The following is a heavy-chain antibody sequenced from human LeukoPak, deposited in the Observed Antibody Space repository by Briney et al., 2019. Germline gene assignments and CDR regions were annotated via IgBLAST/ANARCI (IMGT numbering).Heavy chain of an antibody. CDR2: ITETAYKT. V-gene: IGHV3-23*01. Sequence: GGSLRLSCAASGFIFSNYAMVWVRQAPGKGLEWVSAITETAYKTYYADSVKGRFTISRDNSKNTLYLQINTLRAEDTAIYYCAKNLRGNYDTLTAFDPWGPGTLVTVSS. CDR3: AKNLRGNYDTLTAFDP. J-gene: IGHJ5*02. CDR1: GFIFSNYA. D-gene: IGHD3-9*01.